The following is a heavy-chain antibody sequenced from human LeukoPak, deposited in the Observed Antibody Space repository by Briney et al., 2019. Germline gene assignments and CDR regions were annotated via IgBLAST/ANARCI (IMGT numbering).Heavy chain of an antibody. D-gene: IGHD3-22*01. V-gene: IGHV1-69*13. J-gene: IGHJ3*02. Sequence: EASVKVSCTASGGTFSSYAISWVRQAPGQGLEWMGGIIPIFGTANYAQKFQGRVTITADESTSTAYMELSSLRSEDTAVYYCARAPPTGYDAFDIWGQGTMVTVSS. CDR3: ARAPPTGYDAFDI. CDR1: GGTFSSYA. CDR2: IIPIFGTA.